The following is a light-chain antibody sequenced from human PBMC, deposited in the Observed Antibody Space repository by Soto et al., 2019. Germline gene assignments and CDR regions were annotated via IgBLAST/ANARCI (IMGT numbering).Light chain of an antibody. V-gene: IGKV3-20*01. CDR1: QSVSSS. J-gene: IGKJ1*01. Sequence: TQSPATLSVSPGDTATLSCRASQSVSSSLAWYQQKPGQPPGLLIYGASSRATGIPDRFRGSGSGTDFTLTISRLEPEDFAVYYCQHYETFGQGTKVDIK. CDR2: GAS. CDR3: QHYET.